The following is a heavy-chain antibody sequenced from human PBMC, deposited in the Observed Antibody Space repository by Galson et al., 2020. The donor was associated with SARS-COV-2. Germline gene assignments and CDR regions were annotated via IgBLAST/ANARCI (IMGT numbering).Heavy chain of an antibody. CDR2: IKSDGSIK. V-gene: IGHV3-74*01. CDR1: GFAFSNYW. Sequence: GESLKISCAASGFAFSNYWMHWVRQTPGKGLEWVSRIKSDGSIKTYADSVKGRFTISRDNSKNTLYLQMNSLRSEDTTLYYCAGAFAIWGQGTVVTVAS. D-gene: IGHD3-3*01. CDR3: AGAFAI. J-gene: IGHJ4*02.